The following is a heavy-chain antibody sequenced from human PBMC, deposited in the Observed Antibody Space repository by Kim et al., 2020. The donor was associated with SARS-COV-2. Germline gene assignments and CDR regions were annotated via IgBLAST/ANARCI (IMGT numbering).Heavy chain of an antibody. D-gene: IGHD3-10*01. CDR1: GFTFSSYG. CDR3: AKEWYYYGSGVPYGMDV. V-gene: IGHV3-30*18. J-gene: IGHJ6*02. Sequence: GGSLRLSCAASGFTFSSYGMHWVRQAPGKGLEWVAVISYDGSNKYYADSGKGRFTISRDNSKNTLYLQMNSLRAEDTAVYYCAKEWYYYGSGVPYGMDVWGQGTTVTVSS. CDR2: ISYDGSNK.